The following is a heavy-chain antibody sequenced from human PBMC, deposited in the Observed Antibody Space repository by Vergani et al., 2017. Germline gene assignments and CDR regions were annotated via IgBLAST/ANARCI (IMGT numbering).Heavy chain of an antibody. CDR3: AEAPDPWYCSGGSCYLNY. CDR2: ISWNSGSI. D-gene: IGHD2-15*01. CDR1: GFTFDDYA. V-gene: IGHV3-9*01. J-gene: IGHJ4*02. Sequence: EVQLVESGGGLVQPGRSLRLSCAASGFTFDDYAMHWVRQAPGKGLEWVSGISWNSGSIGYADSVKGRFTISRDNAKNSLYLQMNSLRAEDTALYYCAEAPDPWYCSGGSCYLNYWGQGTLVTVSS.